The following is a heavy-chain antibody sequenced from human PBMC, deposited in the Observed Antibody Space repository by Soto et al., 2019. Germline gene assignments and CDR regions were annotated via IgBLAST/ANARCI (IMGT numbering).Heavy chain of an antibody. J-gene: IGHJ4*02. Sequence: SLRLSCAAAGFTCSSYGMYWVRQAQGKGLDWVAVIWYDGSNKYYAYSVKGRFTISRANSRNTLYLHMNSLRAEDKAVYYCARALGVFDYWGQGTLVTVCS. CDR2: IWYDGSNK. CDR3: ARALGVFDY. V-gene: IGHV3-33*01. D-gene: IGHD3-16*02. CDR1: GFTCSSYG.